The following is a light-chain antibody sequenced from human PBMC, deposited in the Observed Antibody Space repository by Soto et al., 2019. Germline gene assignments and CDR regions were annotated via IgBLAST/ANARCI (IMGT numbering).Light chain of an antibody. V-gene: IGKV3-11*01. CDR2: DAS. J-gene: IGKJ5*01. Sequence: EIVMTQSPATLSVSPGERATLSCRASESVSSKLVWYQKKPGQAPRLLIHDASTRATGIPARFSGSGSGTDFTLTINSLAPEDFAVYYCQQRGDWPPITFGQGTRLEIK. CDR1: ESVSSK. CDR3: QQRGDWPPIT.